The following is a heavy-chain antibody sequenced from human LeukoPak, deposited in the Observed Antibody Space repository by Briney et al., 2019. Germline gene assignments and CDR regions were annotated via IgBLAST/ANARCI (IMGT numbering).Heavy chain of an antibody. Sequence: GTSLRLSCVASGFIFSSHDMHWVRQAPGKGLEWVAVISTGGNNRFSADSVKGRFTISRDNSKSTLYLQMNNLGTEDTAMYYCARHFSYATWGDYWGQGTLVTVSS. J-gene: IGHJ4*02. CDR1: GFIFSSHD. V-gene: IGHV3-30*03. D-gene: IGHD2-2*01. CDR2: ISTGGNNR. CDR3: ARHFSYATWGDY.